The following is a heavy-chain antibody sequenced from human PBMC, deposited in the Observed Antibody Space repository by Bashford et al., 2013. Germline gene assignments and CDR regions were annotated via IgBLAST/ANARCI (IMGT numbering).Heavy chain of an antibody. Sequence: GSLRLSCAASGFTFSSYAMHWVRQAPGKGLEWVAVISYDGSNKYYADSVKGRFTISRDNSKNTLYLQMNSLRAEDTAVYYCARTLKPRYYFDYWGQGTLVTVSS. CDR1: GFTFSSYA. CDR2: ISYDGSNK. CDR3: ARTLKPRYYFDY. V-gene: IGHV3-30-3*01. J-gene: IGHJ4*02.